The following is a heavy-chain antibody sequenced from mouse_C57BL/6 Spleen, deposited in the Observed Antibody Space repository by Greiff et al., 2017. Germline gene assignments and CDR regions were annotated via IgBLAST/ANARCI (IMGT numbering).Heavy chain of an antibody. V-gene: IGHV1-15*01. D-gene: IGHD4-1*01. CDR3: TRSNWYAMEY. CDR2: IDPEAGGT. J-gene: IGHJ4*01. Sequence: QVQLKQSGAELVRPGASVTLSCKASGYTFTDYEMHWVKQTPVHGLEWIGAIDPEAGGTAYNQKFKGKAILTADKSSSRAYMEIRGLTSEDAAVYYCTRSNWYAMEYWGQGTSVTVSA. CDR1: GYTFTDYE.